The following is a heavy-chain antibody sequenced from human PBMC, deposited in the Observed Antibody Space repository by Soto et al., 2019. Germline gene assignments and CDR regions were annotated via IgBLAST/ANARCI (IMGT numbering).Heavy chain of an antibody. CDR1: GGSITTYQ. Sequence: QVQLQESGPGLVKPSETLSLTCTVYGGSITTYQWSWVRPPPGKGLEWLGGYSGFTDYNPSLECRANISVHHAKHPFSLALRSVPAADTAVYYCARDYGDYSFFFDYWGQGAMGSVSS. CDR3: ARDYGDYSFFFDY. J-gene: IGHJ4*02. D-gene: IGHD4-17*01. CDR2: GYSGFT. V-gene: IGHV4-59*01.